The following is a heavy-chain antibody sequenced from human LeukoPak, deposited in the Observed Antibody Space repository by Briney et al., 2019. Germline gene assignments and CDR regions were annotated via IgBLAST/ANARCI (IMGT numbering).Heavy chain of an antibody. CDR3: ARGLSAAPPGRY. V-gene: IGHV4-34*01. D-gene: IGHD6-13*01. CDR2: INHSGST. CDR1: GGSFSGYC. Sequence: SETLSLTCAVYGGSFSGYCWSWIRRPPGKGLEWIGEINHSGSTNYNPSLKSRVTISVDTSKNQFSLKLSSVTAADTAVYYCARGLSAAPPGRYWGQGTLVTVSS. J-gene: IGHJ4*02.